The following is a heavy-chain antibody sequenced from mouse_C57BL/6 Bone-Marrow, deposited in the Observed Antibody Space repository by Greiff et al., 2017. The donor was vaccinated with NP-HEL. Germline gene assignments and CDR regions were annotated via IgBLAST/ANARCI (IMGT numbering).Heavy chain of an antibody. Sequence: VQLQQSGTVLARPGASVKMSCKTSGYTFTSYWMHWVKQRPGQGLEWIGAIYPGNSDTSYNQKFKGKAKLTAVTSASTAYMELSSLTNEDSAVYYCTRPFYYYGSSYGAYWGQGTLVTVSA. V-gene: IGHV1-5*01. J-gene: IGHJ3*01. CDR1: GYTFTSYW. D-gene: IGHD1-1*01. CDR2: IYPGNSDT. CDR3: TRPFYYYGSSYGAY.